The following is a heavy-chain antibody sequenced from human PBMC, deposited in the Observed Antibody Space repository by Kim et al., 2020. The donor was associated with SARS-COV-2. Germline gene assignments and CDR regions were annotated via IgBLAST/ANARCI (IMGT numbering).Heavy chain of an antibody. D-gene: IGHD3-22*01. Sequence: ASVKVSCQASGYTFTSYSIHWLRQAPGQSPEWLGWVDAGNGDTRYSRIFQVRANIFRDKSASTAYLELDSLRAEDTAVYFCARGLYYDSAGFHFDYWGQGTLVTVSS. CDR3: ARGLYYDSAGFHFDY. J-gene: IGHJ4*02. CDR2: VDAGNGDT. CDR1: GYTFTSYS. V-gene: IGHV1-3*01.